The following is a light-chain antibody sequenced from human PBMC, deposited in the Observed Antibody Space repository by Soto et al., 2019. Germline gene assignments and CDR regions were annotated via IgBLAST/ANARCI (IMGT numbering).Light chain of an antibody. V-gene: IGKV3D-15*01. CDR1: QSVRTN. CDR3: QQYAYWPET. CDR2: YSS. Sequence: EVMMTQFPDTVSVTPGETVTLSCGASQSVRTNVAWYQQRPGQAPRLRIHYSSTRASDIPARFSGSGSGTNFPLAISSLQSEDFAVYYCQQYAYWPETFGQGTKVDLK. J-gene: IGKJ1*01.